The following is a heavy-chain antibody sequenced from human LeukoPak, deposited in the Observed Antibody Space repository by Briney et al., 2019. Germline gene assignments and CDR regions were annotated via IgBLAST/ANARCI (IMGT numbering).Heavy chain of an antibody. D-gene: IGHD3-10*01. J-gene: IGHJ4*02. CDR3: ASYYYGSGSPIDY. Sequence: GGSLILSWAASGFTFSEYYMSWIRQAPGKGLEWVSYISSSGSTIYYADSGKGRFTISRDNAKNSLYLQMNSLRAEDTAVYYCASYYYGSGSPIDYWGQGTLVTVSS. V-gene: IGHV3-11*01. CDR1: GFTFSEYY. CDR2: ISSSGSTI.